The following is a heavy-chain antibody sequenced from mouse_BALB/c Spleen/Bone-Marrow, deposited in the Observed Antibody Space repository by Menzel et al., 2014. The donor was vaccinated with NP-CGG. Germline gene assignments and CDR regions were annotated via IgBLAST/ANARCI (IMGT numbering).Heavy chain of an antibody. V-gene: IGHV1-67*01. Sequence: VQLQQSGPELVRPGASVKISCKGSGYTFTDYAMNWVKQSHAKSLEWIGVINTYSGNTNYNQNFKGKATMTVDKSSSTAFMEIARLTYKVADSNYCARKGFGSTGWFAYWGQGTLVTVSA. CDR1: GYTFTDYA. D-gene: IGHD1-1*01. CDR2: INTYSGNT. CDR3: ARKGFGSTGWFAY. J-gene: IGHJ3*01.